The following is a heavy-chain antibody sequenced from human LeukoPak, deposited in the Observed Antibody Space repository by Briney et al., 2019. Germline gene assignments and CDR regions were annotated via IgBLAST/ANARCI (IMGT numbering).Heavy chain of an antibody. Sequence: ASVKVSCKASGYTFTGYYMHWVRQAPGQGLEWMGRINPNTGGTNYAQKFQGRVTMTRDTSISTAYMELSSLRSDDTALYYCATNIQENAFDIWGQGTMVTVS. J-gene: IGHJ3*02. CDR2: INPNTGGT. D-gene: IGHD2-8*01. CDR1: GYTFTGYY. V-gene: IGHV1-2*06. CDR3: ATNIQENAFDI.